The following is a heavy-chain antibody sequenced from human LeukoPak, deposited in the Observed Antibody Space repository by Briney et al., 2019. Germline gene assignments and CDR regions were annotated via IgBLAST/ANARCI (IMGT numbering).Heavy chain of an antibody. CDR3: AREGPTVVVPAAMGSSNWFDP. CDR2: IDPSDSYT. J-gene: IGHJ5*02. Sequence: GESLKISCKGSAYSFTSYWISWVRQMPGKGLEWMGRIDPSDSYTNYSPSFQGHVTISADKSISTAYLQWSSLKASDTAMYYCAREGPTVVVPAAMGSSNWFDPWGQGTLVTVSS. D-gene: IGHD2-2*01. CDR1: AYSFTSYW. V-gene: IGHV5-10-1*01.